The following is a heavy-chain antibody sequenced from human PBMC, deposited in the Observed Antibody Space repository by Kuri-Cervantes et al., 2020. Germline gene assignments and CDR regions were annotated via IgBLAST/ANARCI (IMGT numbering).Heavy chain of an antibody. D-gene: IGHD6-13*01. Sequence: ASVKVSCKASGYTFTSYGIGWVRQAPGQGLEWMGWISAYNGNTNYAQKLQGRVTMTTDTSTSTAYMGLSSLRSEDTAVYYCARDSTPEYSSSWNYWGQGTLVTVSS. CDR3: ARDSTPEYSSSWNY. CDR1: GYTFTSYG. V-gene: IGHV1-18*01. CDR2: ISAYNGNT. J-gene: IGHJ4*02.